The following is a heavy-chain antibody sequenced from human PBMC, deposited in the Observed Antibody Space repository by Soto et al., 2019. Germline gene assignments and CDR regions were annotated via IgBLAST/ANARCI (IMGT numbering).Heavy chain of an antibody. CDR1: GFTFSSYG. J-gene: IGHJ4*02. CDR2: IWFDGSNK. V-gene: IGHV3-33*01. Sequence: QVQLVESGGGVVQPGRSLRLSCAASGFTFSSYGMHWVRQATGKGLEWVAVIWFDGSNKFYADSVKGRFTISRDNSKTTVPLQMNRIRDEDSAAYYCATTGPYWGQGTLVTVSS. CDR3: ATTGPY.